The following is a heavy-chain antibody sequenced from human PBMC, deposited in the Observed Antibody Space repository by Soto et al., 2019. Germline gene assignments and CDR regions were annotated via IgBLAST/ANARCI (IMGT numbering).Heavy chain of an antibody. CDR2: VYYSGST. D-gene: IGHD3-10*01. Sequence: QVQLQESGPGLVKPSETLSLTCTVSGDSISSYYWSWIRQPPGKGLEWIGYVYYSGSTNYDPSLKSRANISVDTSKNQFSRKLSSVTAADTAVYYCARSRGRNDYGMDVWGQGTTVTVSS. CDR1: GDSISSYY. CDR3: ARSRGRNDYGMDV. J-gene: IGHJ6*02. V-gene: IGHV4-59*08.